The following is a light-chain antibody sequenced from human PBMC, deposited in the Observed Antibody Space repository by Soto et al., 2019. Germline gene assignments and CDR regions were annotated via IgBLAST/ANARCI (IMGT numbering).Light chain of an antibody. CDR1: RSDVGSYDL. J-gene: IGLJ2*01. CDR3: SSYAGTTAVVI. CDR2: EVT. Sequence: QSALTKPASVSGSPGQSITIPCTGTRSDVGSYDLVSWYQQHPGQAPKLIIYEVTKRPSGVSFRLSGPKSGNTASLTISGLQAEDEADYYCSSYAGTTAVVIFGGGTKLTVL. V-gene: IGLV2-23*02.